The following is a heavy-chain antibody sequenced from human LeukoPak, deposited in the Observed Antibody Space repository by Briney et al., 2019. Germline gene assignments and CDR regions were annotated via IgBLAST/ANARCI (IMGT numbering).Heavy chain of an antibody. V-gene: IGHV3-23*01. CDR3: AKDAALDY. Sequence: GGSLRLSCAASGFTFGNYVMAWFRQAPGKGLEWVSAISGSGGSTYYADSVKGRFTISRDNSKNTLYLQMNSLRAEDTAVYYCAKDAALDYWGQGTLVTVSS. D-gene: IGHD6-13*01. J-gene: IGHJ4*02. CDR2: ISGSGGST. CDR1: GFTFGNYV.